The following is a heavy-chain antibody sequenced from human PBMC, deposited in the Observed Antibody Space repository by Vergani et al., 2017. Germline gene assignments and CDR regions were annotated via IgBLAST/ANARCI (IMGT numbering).Heavy chain of an antibody. V-gene: IGHV3-9*01. J-gene: IGHJ2*01. Sequence: EVQLLESGGGSVQPGESLRLSCVASGFTFDDYAMHWVRQAPGKGLEWVSGISWNSGSIAYADSVKGRFTISRDNAKNSLYLQMNSLRAEDTALYYCVKDIAASGNYWYFDLWGRGTLVTVSS. D-gene: IGHD6-13*01. CDR2: ISWNSGSI. CDR3: VKDIAASGNYWYFDL. CDR1: GFTFDDYA.